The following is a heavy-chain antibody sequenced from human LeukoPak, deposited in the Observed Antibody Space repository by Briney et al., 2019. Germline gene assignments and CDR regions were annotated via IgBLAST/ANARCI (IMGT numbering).Heavy chain of an antibody. CDR1: GGSVSSGSYY. Sequence: PSETLSLTCTVSGGSVSSGSYYWSWIRPPPGKGLEWIGYIYYSGSTNYNPSLESRVTISVDTSKNQFSLKLSSVTAADTAVYYCARDRARSILYYRLGAFDIWGQGTMVTVSS. V-gene: IGHV4-61*01. CDR3: ARDRARSILYYRLGAFDI. J-gene: IGHJ3*02. D-gene: IGHD2-8*01. CDR2: IYYSGST.